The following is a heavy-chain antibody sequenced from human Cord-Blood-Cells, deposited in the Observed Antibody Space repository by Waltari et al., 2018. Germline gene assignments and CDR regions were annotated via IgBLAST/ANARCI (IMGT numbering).Heavy chain of an antibody. Sequence: QVQLQESGPGLVKPSGTLSLTCAVSGGSTSSRNWWRWVRQPPGKGLEWIGKIYHSGRTNYNPSLKSGFTISVEKSKTQFSLKLSSVPAADAAGYYWARERGGGFGEYYFDYWGQGTLVTVSS. D-gene: IGHD3-10*01. J-gene: IGHJ4*02. CDR1: GGSTSSRNW. CDR3: ARERGGGFGEYYFDY. V-gene: IGHV4-4*02. CDR2: IYHSGRT.